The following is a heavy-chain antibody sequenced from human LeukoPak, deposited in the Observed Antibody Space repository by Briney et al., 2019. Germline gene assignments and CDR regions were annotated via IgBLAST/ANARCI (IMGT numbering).Heavy chain of an antibody. Sequence: ASVTVSCKASGYTFTDYYMHWVRQAPGQGLEWMGWINPNSGGTNYAQKFQGRVTMTRDRSISTAYMELSRLRSDDTAVYYCRTDRYGDYGDYIDYWGQGTLVTVSS. J-gene: IGHJ4*02. V-gene: IGHV1-2*02. CDR2: INPNSGGT. D-gene: IGHD4-17*01. CDR1: GYTFTDYY. CDR3: RTDRYGDYGDYIDY.